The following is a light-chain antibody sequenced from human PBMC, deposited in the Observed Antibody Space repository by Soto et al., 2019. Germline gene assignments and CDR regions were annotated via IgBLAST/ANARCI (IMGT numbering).Light chain of an antibody. J-gene: IGKJ1*01. CDR3: QQTYNTPRT. CDR1: QSISTW. V-gene: IGKV1-5*03. Sequence: DIQMTQSPSTLSASVGDRVTITCRASQSISTWLAWYQQKPGKAPKLLIYKASTLESGVPSRFSGTGSGTEFTLTISSLQPEDFATYYCQQTYNTPRTFGQGTKVDIK. CDR2: KAS.